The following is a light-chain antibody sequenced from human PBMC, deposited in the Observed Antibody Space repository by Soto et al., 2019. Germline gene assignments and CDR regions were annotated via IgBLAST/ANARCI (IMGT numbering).Light chain of an antibody. CDR1: RTVSNR. Sequence: EILMTQSPDTLSVSPGERVTLSCRASRTVSNRLAWYQHKPGQAPRLLISGASTGATGIPPRFRGSGSGTEFTLTVDTQQYEDIAIYYCQQYYHCPVTFGGGTKVEIK. CDR2: GAS. V-gene: IGKV3-15*01. CDR3: QQYYHCPVT. J-gene: IGKJ4*01.